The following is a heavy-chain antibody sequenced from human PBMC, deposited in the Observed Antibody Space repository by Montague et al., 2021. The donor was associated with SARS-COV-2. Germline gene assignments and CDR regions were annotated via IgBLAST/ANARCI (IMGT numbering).Heavy chain of an antibody. CDR1: GFTFSSYS. Sequence: LRLSCAASGFTFSSYSMNWVRQALGKGLEWVSSISSSSYIYYADSVKGRVTISRDNAKNSLYLQMNSLRAEDTAVYYCAGLNGVGYLYWYFDLWGRGTLVTVSS. D-gene: IGHD2-8*01. V-gene: IGHV3-21*01. CDR2: ISSSSYI. J-gene: IGHJ2*01. CDR3: AGLNGVGYLYWYFDL.